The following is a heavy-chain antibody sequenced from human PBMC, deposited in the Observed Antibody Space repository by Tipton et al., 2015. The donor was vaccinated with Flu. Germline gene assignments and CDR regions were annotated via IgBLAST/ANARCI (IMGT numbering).Heavy chain of an antibody. CDR3: ARRDYSNYVSDPKSWFDP. D-gene: IGHD4-11*01. CDR2: INHSGST. V-gene: IGHV4-34*01. CDR1: GGSFSGYY. J-gene: IGHJ5*02. Sequence: GLVKPSQTLSLTCAVYGGSFSGYYWSWIRQPPGKGLEWIGEINHSGSTNYNPSLKSRVTLSIDTSKNQFSLKMKSVTATDMAVYYCARRDYSNYVSDPKSWFDPWGQGTLVAVSS.